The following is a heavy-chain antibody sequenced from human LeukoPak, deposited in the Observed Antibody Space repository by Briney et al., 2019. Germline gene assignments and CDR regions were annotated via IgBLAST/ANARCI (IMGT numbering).Heavy chain of an antibody. D-gene: IGHD6-19*01. CDR1: GGSISSYY. J-gene: IGHJ6*02. V-gene: IGHV4-4*07. Sequence: SETLSLTCNVSGGSISSYYWSWIRQPAGKGREWIGRIYTSGSTRYNPSLKSRVTMSVDTSKNQFSLRLSSVTAADTAVYYCARDEAVAGSPGYYYYAMDVWGQGTTVTVSS. CDR2: IYTSGST. CDR3: ARDEAVAGSPGYYYYAMDV.